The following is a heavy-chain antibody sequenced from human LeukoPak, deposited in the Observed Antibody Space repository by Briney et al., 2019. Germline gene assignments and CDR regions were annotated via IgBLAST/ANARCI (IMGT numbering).Heavy chain of an antibody. J-gene: IGHJ3*02. CDR1: GYTLTELS. V-gene: IGHV1-24*01. D-gene: IGHD3-3*01. CDR2: LDPEDGET. Sequence: ASVKVSCKVSGYTLTELSMHWVRQAPGKGLEWMGGLDPEDGETIYAQKFQGRVTITADKSTSTAYMELSSLRSEDTAVYYCARALRISIHQAFDIWGQGTMVTVSS. CDR3: ARALRISIHQAFDI.